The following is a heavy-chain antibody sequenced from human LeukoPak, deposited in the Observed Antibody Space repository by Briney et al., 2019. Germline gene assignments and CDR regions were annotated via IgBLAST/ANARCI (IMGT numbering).Heavy chain of an antibody. CDR3: ARDVFFRAHNWFDP. V-gene: IGHV4-4*07. D-gene: IGHD2/OR15-2a*01. CDR2: IYNTGSA. J-gene: IGHJ5*02. Sequence: SETLSLTCTVSGGSISSYYWNWIRQPAGKGLEWIGRIYNTGSANYNPSLKSRVTMSLDTSRNQISLKLTSVTAADTAVYYCARDVFFRAHNWFDPWGQGTLVTVSS. CDR1: GGSISSYY.